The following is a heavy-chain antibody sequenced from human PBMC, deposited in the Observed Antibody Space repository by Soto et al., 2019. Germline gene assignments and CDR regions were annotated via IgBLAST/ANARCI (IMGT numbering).Heavy chain of an antibody. J-gene: IGHJ4*02. CDR2: ISGSGGST. CDR1: EFTFSNYG. D-gene: IGHD3-3*01. CDR3: AKDYDFWSY. Sequence: GGSLRLSCAASEFTFSNYGMSWVRQAPGKGLEWVSAISGSGGSTYYADSVKGRFTISRDNSKNTLYLQMNSLRAEDTAVYYCAKDYDFWSYWGQGTLVTVSS. V-gene: IGHV3-23*01.